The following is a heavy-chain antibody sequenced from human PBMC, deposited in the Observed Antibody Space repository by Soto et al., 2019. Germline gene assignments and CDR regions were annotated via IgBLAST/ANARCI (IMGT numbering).Heavy chain of an antibody. CDR1: GFTFSSYG. D-gene: IGHD1-7*01. J-gene: IGHJ6*03. Sequence: GGSLRLSCAASGFTFSSYGMHWVRQAPGKGLEWVAVIWYDGSNKYYADSVKGRFTISRDNSKNTLYLQMNSLRAEDTAVYYCARDGAGTTPRYYYYYYMDVWGKGTTVTVSS. V-gene: IGHV3-33*01. CDR2: IWYDGSNK. CDR3: ARDGAGTTPRYYYYYYMDV.